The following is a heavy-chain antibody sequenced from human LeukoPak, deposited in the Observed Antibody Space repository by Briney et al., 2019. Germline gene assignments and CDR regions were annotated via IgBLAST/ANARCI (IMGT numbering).Heavy chain of an antibody. V-gene: IGHV3-66*01. CDR2: IYSGGST. J-gene: IGHJ5*02. CDR1: GFTVSSNY. D-gene: IGHD6-13*01. CDR3: ARVIAADGWFDP. Sequence: GGSLRLSCAASGFTVSSNYMSWARQAPGKGLEWVSVIYSGGSTYYADSVKGRFTISRDNSKNTLYLQMNSLRAEDTAVYYCARVIAADGWFDPWGQGTLVTVSS.